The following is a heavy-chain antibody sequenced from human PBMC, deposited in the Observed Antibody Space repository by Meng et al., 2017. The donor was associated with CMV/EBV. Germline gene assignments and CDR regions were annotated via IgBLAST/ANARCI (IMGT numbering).Heavy chain of an antibody. V-gene: IGHV4-34*01. CDR1: GGSFSGYY. CDR3: ARGYQYSGSYY. CDR2: INHSGST. Sequence: GSLRLSCAVYGGSFSGYYWSWIRQPPGKGLEWIGEINHSGSTNYNPSLKSRVTISVDTSKNQFSLKLSSVTAADTAVYYCARGYQYSGSYYWGQGTLVTVSS. D-gene: IGHD1-26*01. J-gene: IGHJ4*02.